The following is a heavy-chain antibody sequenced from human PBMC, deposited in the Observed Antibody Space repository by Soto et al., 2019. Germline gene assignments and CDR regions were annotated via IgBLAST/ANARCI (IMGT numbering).Heavy chain of an antibody. CDR1: CYTFTSYG. CDR3: ESSVGGYSGYDRGGYFDY. CDR2: ISAYNGNT. Sequence: SVKVSCKASCYTFTSYGISWVRQAPVQGLEWMGWISAYNGNTNYAQRLQGRVTMTTDTSTSTAYMELRSLRSDDTAVYYCESSVGGYSGYDRGGYFDYWGQGTMVTVSS. D-gene: IGHD5-12*01. V-gene: IGHV1-18*01. J-gene: IGHJ4*02.